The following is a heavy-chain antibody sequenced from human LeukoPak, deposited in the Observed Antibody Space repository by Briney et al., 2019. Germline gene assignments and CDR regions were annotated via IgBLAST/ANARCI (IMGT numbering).Heavy chain of an antibody. Sequence: SETLSLTCTVSGGSISSSYWSWIRQPPGKGLEWIGYIYYTGSTTYNPSLKSRVTISVDTSKNQFSLKLRSVTAADSAVYYCARDYGDIPPDWYYDLWGRGTLVTVSS. CDR3: ARDYGDIPPDWYYDL. V-gene: IGHV4-59*01. D-gene: IGHD4-17*01. CDR1: GGSISSSY. CDR2: IYYTGST. J-gene: IGHJ2*01.